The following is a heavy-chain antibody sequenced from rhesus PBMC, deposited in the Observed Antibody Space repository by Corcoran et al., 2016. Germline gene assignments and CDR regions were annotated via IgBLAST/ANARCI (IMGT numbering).Heavy chain of an antibody. V-gene: IGHV1-1*01. CDR2: IPPYNGNK. Sequence: QVQLVQSGAEIKQPGASVKLSCKASGYTFTSYYMHWVRQAPGQGLEWIGLIPPYNGNKGYAQHFQGRVTITTDTSTSTGYMELSSLRSEDTAVYYCTRERLTTGKFDYWGQGVLVTVSS. CDR3: TRERLTTGKFDY. CDR1: GYTFTSYY. D-gene: IGHD4-17*01. J-gene: IGHJ4*01.